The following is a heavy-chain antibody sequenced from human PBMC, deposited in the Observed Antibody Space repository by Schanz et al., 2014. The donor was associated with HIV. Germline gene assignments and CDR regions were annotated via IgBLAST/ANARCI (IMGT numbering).Heavy chain of an antibody. Sequence: QVQLVESGGGVVQPGRSLRLSCAVSGFTFSSYGMHWVRQAPGKGLEWVAVIWYDGSNKYYADSVKGRFTISRDNSKNTLYLQMNSLRVEDTAVYYCAKPEYDSRGSSQSHFDYWGQGTLVTVSS. D-gene: IGHD3-22*01. CDR1: GFTFSSYG. V-gene: IGHV3-33*06. J-gene: IGHJ4*02. CDR3: AKPEYDSRGSSQSHFDY. CDR2: IWYDGSNK.